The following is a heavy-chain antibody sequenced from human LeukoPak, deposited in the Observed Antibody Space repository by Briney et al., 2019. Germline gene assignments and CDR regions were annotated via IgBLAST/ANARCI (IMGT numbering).Heavy chain of an antibody. V-gene: IGHV3-30*18. CDR3: AKDGEGIAAAGPLDY. CDR1: GFTFSSYG. Sequence: GRSLRLSCAASGFTFSSYGMHWVRQAPGKGLEWVAVIWYGGSNKYYADSVKGRFTISRDNSKNTLYLQMNSLRAEDTAVYYCAKDGEGIAAAGPLDYWGQGTLVTVSS. CDR2: IWYGGSNK. D-gene: IGHD6-13*01. J-gene: IGHJ4*02.